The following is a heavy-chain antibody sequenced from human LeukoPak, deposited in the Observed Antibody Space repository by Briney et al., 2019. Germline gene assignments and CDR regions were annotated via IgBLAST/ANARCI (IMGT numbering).Heavy chain of an antibody. Sequence: PGGSLRLSCAASGFTFDDYAMHWVRQAPGKGLEWVSGISWNSGSIGYADSVKGRFTISRDNAKNSLYLQMNSLRAEDMALYYCAKGGRAQLWFPFDYWGQGTLVTVSS. CDR2: ISWNSGSI. J-gene: IGHJ4*02. CDR3: AKGGRAQLWFPFDY. D-gene: IGHD5-18*01. CDR1: GFTFDDYA. V-gene: IGHV3-9*03.